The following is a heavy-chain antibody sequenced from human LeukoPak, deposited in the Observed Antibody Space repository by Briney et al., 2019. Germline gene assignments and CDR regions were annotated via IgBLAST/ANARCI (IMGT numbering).Heavy chain of an antibody. CDR1: GFTFSSYG. V-gene: IGHV3-30*03. CDR3: ARLVVVTAVPYYFDY. Sequence: GGSLRLSCAASGFTFSSYGMHWVRQAPGKGLEWVAVISYDGSNKYYADSVKGRFTISRDNSKNTLYLQMNSLRAEDTAVYYCARLVVVTAVPYYFDYWGQGTLVTVSS. CDR2: ISYDGSNK. J-gene: IGHJ4*02. D-gene: IGHD2-21*02.